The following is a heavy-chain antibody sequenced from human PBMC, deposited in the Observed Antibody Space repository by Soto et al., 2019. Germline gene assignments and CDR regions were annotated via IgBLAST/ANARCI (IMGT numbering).Heavy chain of an antibody. D-gene: IGHD3-10*01. CDR2: IVGDSGNT. J-gene: IGHJ4*02. CDR3: ATGSGYGSGSRRFDF. CDR1: GYPLPTYG. V-gene: IGHV1-18*01. Sequence: QVQVMQSGAQLTQPGASVKVSCETSGYPLPTYGLSWVRQAPGQGLEWMGWIVGDSGNTVYAQKFQGRVTMYRDTSTSTGYMELRRLTSDDSALYYGATGSGYGSGSRRFDFWGQGTLVSVSS.